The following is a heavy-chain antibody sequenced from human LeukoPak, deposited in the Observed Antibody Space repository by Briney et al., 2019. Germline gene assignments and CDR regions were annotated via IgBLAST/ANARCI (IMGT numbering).Heavy chain of an antibody. CDR1: GFTFSRYA. D-gene: IGHD1-26*01. CDR2: ISGRCSRT. V-gene: IGHV3-23*01. CDR3: ARSWELDY. J-gene: IGHJ4*02. Sequence: GGSLRLSCAASGFTFSRYAMTWVRQAPGKGLEWVSAISGRCSRTYYADSVKGRFTTSRDNSKNTLYLQMNSLRAEDTAVYYCARSWELDYWGQGTLVTVSS.